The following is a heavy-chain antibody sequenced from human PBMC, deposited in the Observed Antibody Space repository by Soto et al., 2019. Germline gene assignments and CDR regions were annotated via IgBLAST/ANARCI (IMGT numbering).Heavy chain of an antibody. CDR3: VRSKGGYSYGTPFDY. CDR2: ISWNSGNI. Sequence: EVQLEESGGALVQPDRSLRLSCAASGFTFDDYAMYWVRQVLGKGLEWVSSISWNSGNIDYADSVKGRFTTSRDNAKNFLYLQMNSLRPEDTALYYCVRSKGGYSYGTPFDYWGQGTLVTVSS. J-gene: IGHJ4*02. D-gene: IGHD5-18*01. CDR1: GFTFDDYA. V-gene: IGHV3-9*01.